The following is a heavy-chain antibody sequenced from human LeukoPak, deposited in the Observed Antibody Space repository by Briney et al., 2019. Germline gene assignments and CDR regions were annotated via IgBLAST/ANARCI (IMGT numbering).Heavy chain of an antibody. V-gene: IGHV4-34*01. CDR1: GGSFSGYY. J-gene: IGHJ4*02. D-gene: IGHD3-10*01. CDR3: ATGTSMVRGVIMSY. Sequence: SETLSLTCAVYGGSFSGYYWSWIRQPPGKGLEWIGEINHSGSTNYNPSLKSRVTISVDTSKNQFSLKLSSVTAADTAVYYCATGTSMVRGVIMSYWGQGTLVTVSS. CDR2: INHSGST.